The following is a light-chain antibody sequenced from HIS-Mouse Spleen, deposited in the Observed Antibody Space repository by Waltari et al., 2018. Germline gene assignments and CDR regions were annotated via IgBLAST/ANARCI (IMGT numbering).Light chain of an antibody. CDR1: SSNIGAGYD. CDR3: QSYDSSLSGYVV. CDR2: GNS. V-gene: IGLV1-40*01. J-gene: IGLJ2*01. Sequence: QSVLTQPPSVSGAPGQRVTISCTGSSSNIGAGYDVHWYQQLPGTAPKLLIYGNSKRPSGVPYRFSGSKSGTSASLAITGLQAEDEADYYCQSYDSSLSGYVVFGGGTKLTVL.